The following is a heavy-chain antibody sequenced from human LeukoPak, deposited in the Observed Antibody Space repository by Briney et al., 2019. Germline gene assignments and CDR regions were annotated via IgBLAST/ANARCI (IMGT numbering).Heavy chain of an antibody. Sequence: SDTLSLTCAVYGGSFSGYYWSWIRQPPGKGLEWIAYIDYRGSTTNNPSLRSRITISVDTSRNQFSLKLRSVTAADTAVYYCARSRSGYGYEHGAFEIWGQGQWSPSLQ. CDR1: GGSFSGYY. J-gene: IGHJ3*02. CDR3: ARSRSGYGYEHGAFEI. D-gene: IGHD5-12*01. CDR2: IDYRGST. V-gene: IGHV4-34*10.